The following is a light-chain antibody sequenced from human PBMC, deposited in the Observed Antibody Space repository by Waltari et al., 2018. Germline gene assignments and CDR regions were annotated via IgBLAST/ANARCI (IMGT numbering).Light chain of an antibody. CDR2: VKSDGSH. CDR1: SGHSTNI. V-gene: IGLV4-69*01. Sequence: QLVLTQSPSASASLGASVKLTCTLSSGHSTNIIAWLQQQPEKGPRFLMNVKSDGSHNKGVGIPERFSGSISGAERYLTIPRLQSEDEADYYCQTGGHGTWVFGGGTRLTVL. CDR3: QTGGHGTWV. J-gene: IGLJ3*02.